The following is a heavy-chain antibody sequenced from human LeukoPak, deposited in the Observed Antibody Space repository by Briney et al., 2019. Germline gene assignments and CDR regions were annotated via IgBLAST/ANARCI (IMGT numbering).Heavy chain of an antibody. D-gene: IGHD3-3*01. V-gene: IGHV4-59*11. CDR2: IYYSGSA. Sequence: SETLSLTCTVSGGSISSHYWSWIRQPPGKGLEWIGYIYYSGSANYNPSLKSRVTISVDTSKNQFSLKLSSVTAADTAVYYCARRAALRSGYSGFDYWGQGTLVTVSS. J-gene: IGHJ4*02. CDR3: ARRAALRSGYSGFDY. CDR1: GGSISSHY.